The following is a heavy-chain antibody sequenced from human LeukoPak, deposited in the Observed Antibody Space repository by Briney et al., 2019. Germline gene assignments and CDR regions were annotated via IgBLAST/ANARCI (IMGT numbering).Heavy chain of an antibody. J-gene: IGHJ4*02. CDR3: ARESGMRLNSGSFRGYFDY. CDR2: ISGSGGST. V-gene: IGHV3-23*01. Sequence: PGGSLRLSCAASGFTFSSYAMSWVRQAPGKGLEWVSAISGSGGSTYYADSVKGRFTISRDNAKNSLYLQMNSLRAEDTAVYYCARESGMRLNSGSFRGYFDYWGQGTLVTVSS. D-gene: IGHD1-26*01. CDR1: GFTFSSYA.